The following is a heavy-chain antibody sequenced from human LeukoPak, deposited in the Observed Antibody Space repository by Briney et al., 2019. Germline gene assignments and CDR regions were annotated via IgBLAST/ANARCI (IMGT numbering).Heavy chain of an antibody. J-gene: IGHJ4*02. D-gene: IGHD3-16*02. Sequence: PSETLSLTCAVYGGSFSGYYWSLIRQPAGKGLEWIGEINHSGSTNYNPSLKSRVTISVDTSKNQFSLKLNSVTAADTAVYYCARHRFLYYFDFWGQGTLVTVSS. CDR3: ARHRFLYYFDF. CDR1: GGSFSGYY. V-gene: IGHV4-34*01. CDR2: INHSGST.